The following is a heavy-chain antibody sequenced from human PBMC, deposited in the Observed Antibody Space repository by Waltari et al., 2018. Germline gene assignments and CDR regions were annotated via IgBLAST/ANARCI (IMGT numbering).Heavy chain of an antibody. CDR1: GGTFSSYA. D-gene: IGHD1-26*01. J-gene: IGHJ6*03. Sequence: QVQLVQSGAEVKKPGSSVKVSCKASGGTFSSYAISWVRQAPGQGLEWMGGIIPIFGTANYAQKFQGRVTITTDESTSTAYMELSSLRSEDTAVYYCARGEASGCYPGYYYYMDVWGKGTTVTVSS. CDR2: IIPIFGTA. CDR3: ARGEASGCYPGYYYYMDV. V-gene: IGHV1-69*05.